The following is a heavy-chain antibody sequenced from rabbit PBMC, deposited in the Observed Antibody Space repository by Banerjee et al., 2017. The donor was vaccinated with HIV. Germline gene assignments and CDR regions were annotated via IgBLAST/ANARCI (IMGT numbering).Heavy chain of an antibody. D-gene: IGHD6-1*01. J-gene: IGHJ4*01. Sequence: QSLEESGGDLVKPGASLKLSCKASGFDFSSYYMSWVRQAPGKGLEWIGYIDPVFGSTYYASWVNGRFTISSHNAQNTLYLQLNSLTAADTATYFCARGGYAGYGYAYFNLWGPGTLVTVS. CDR3: ARGGYAGYGYAYFNL. CDR2: IDPVFGST. CDR1: GFDFSSYY. V-gene: IGHV1S7*01.